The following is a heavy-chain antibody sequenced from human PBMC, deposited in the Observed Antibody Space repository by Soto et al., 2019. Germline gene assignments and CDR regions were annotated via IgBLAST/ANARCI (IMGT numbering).Heavy chain of an antibody. CDR2: ISYDGSNK. CDR3: AKDSLEYCSSTSCYARYYYYYYYGMDV. CDR1: GFTFSSYG. V-gene: IGHV3-30*18. J-gene: IGHJ6*02. D-gene: IGHD2-2*01. Sequence: QAQLVESGGGVVQPGRSLRLSCAASGFTFSSYGMHWVRQAPGKGLEWVAVISYDGSNKYYADSVKGRFTISRDNSKNTLYLQMNSLRAEDTTVYYCAKDSLEYCSSTSCYARYYYYYYYGMDVWGQGTTVTVSS.